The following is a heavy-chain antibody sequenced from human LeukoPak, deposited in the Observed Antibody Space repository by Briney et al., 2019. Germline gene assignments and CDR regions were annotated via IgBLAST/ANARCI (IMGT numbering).Heavy chain of an antibody. CDR1: GFTFSSYW. Sequence: PGGSLRLFCAASGFTFSSYWMSWVRQAPGKGLEWVANINQDGTQKYYVDSVKGRFTISRDDARNSLHLQMDSLRAEDTAVYYCARDCETHCAFDPPDYWGQGTLVTVSS. D-gene: IGHD3-9*01. CDR3: ARDCETHCAFDPPDY. J-gene: IGHJ4*02. V-gene: IGHV3-7*01. CDR2: INQDGTQK.